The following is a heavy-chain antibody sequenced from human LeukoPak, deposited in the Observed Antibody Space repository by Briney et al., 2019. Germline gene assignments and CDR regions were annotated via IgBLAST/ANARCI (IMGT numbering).Heavy chain of an antibody. D-gene: IGHD1-7*01. CDR2: ITTSSSYI. Sequence: GGSLRLSCVASGFTFVSYSMNWVRQAPGKGLEWVSSITTSSSYIYYADSVKGRFTISRDNAKNSLYLQMNSLRAEDTAVYYCASTTITGTIVHWGQGTLVTVSS. CDR3: ASTTITGTIVH. J-gene: IGHJ4*02. CDR1: GFTFVSYS. V-gene: IGHV3-21*01.